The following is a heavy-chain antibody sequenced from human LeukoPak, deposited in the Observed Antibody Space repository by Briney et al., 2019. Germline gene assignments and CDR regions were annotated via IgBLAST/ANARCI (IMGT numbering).Heavy chain of an antibody. CDR2: ISGSGGST. V-gene: IGHV3-23*01. CDR3: TTQYSSGPPGY. J-gene: IGHJ4*02. CDR1: GFTFSSYA. Sequence: GGSLRLSCAASGFTFSSYAMSWVRQAPGKGLEWVSTISGSGGSTYYADSVKGRFTISRDNSKDTLYLQMNSLRVEDTAVYYCTTQYSSGPPGYWGQGTLVTVSS. D-gene: IGHD6-19*01.